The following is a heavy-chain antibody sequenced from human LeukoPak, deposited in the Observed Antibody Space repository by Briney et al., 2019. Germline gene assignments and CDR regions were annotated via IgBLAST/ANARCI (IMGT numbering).Heavy chain of an antibody. Sequence: GGALRLSCAASVFTFNSYAMHWVRPAPGKGLEYVSAISRNGGSTYYANSVKGRFTISRDNSKNTLYLQMDSLKSEDMAVYYCARGAPYCGGDCYSPSDYWGQGTLVTVSS. J-gene: IGHJ4*02. CDR3: ARGAPYCGGDCYSPSDY. D-gene: IGHD2-21*02. V-gene: IGHV3-64*01. CDR1: VFTFNSYA. CDR2: ISRNGGST.